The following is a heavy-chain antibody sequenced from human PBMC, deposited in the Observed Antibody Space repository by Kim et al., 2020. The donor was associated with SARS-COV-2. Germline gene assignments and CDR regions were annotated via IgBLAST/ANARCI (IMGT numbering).Heavy chain of an antibody. CDR1: GFTFSDSA. CDR3: TRVPGTTLAVWEALDI. Sequence: GGSLRLSCGASGFTFSDSAMHWVRRASGKGLEWVGRIRSKVNGYATAYSASVRGRFTISRDDSRNTAYMQMNSLKTEDTAVYYCTRVPGTTLAVWEALDIWGQGTMFAVSS. V-gene: IGHV3-73*01. CDR2: IRSKVNGYAT. D-gene: IGHD1-1*01. J-gene: IGHJ3*02.